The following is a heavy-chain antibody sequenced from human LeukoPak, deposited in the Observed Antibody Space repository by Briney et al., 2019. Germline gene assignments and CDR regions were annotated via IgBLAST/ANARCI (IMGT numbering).Heavy chain of an antibody. V-gene: IGHV3-74*01. Sequence: TGGSLRLSCAVSGFTFSSSWMHWVRQAPGKGLVWVSHIKTDGSTTAYAEPVKGRFTISRDNAKNTLYLQMNSLRAEDTGVYYCARGNQQLPRSTPDYWGQGTLVTVSS. J-gene: IGHJ4*02. CDR3: ARGNQQLPRSTPDY. D-gene: IGHD2-2*01. CDR1: GFTFSSSW. CDR2: IKTDGSTT.